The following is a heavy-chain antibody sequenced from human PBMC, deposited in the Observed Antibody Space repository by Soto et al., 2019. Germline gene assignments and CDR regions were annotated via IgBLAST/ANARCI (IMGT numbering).Heavy chain of an antibody. Sequence: ASAKVSCKASRYTFTSYGISWVRRAPGQGLEWMGWISAYNGNTNYAQKLQCRVTMTTDTSTSTAYMELRSLRSDDPAVFYCARDFRTYYDFWSGPEYWGQGTLVTVSS. CDR1: RYTFTSYG. D-gene: IGHD3-3*01. CDR3: ARDFRTYYDFWSGPEY. J-gene: IGHJ4*02. V-gene: IGHV1-18*01. CDR2: ISAYNGNT.